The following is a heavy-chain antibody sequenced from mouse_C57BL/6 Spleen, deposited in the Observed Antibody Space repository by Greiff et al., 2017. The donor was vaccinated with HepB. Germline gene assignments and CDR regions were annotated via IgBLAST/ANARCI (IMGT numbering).Heavy chain of an antibody. J-gene: IGHJ1*03. CDR2: IYPGSGST. V-gene: IGHV1-55*01. D-gene: IGHD1-1*01. CDR1: GYTFTSYW. CDR3: ASLTTVVATDWYFDV. Sequence: QVQLQQSGAELVKPGASVKMSCKASGYTFTSYWITWVKQRPGQGLEWIGDIYPGSGSTNYNEKFKSKATLTVDTSSSTAYMQLSSLTSEDSAVYYCASLTTVVATDWYFDVWGTGTTVTVSS.